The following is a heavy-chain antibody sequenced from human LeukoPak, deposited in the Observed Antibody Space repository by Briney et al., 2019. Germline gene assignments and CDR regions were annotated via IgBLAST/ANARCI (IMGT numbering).Heavy chain of an antibody. Sequence: SETLSLTCAVSDYSISSGYYWGWIRQPPGKGLEWIGSIYHSGSTYYNPSLKCRVTISVDTSKNQFSLKLSSVTAADTAVYYCARGGDILTGYSPYYYYMDVWGKGTTVTVSS. CDR3: ARGGDILTGYSPYYYYMDV. V-gene: IGHV4-38-2*01. D-gene: IGHD3-9*01. CDR1: DYSISSGYY. CDR2: IYHSGST. J-gene: IGHJ6*03.